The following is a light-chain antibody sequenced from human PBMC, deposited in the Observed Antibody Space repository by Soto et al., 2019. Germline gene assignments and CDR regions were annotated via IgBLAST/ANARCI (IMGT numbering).Light chain of an antibody. CDR1: QSVGANS. CDR2: GAS. J-gene: IGKJ3*01. CDR3: QQFGSPPFA. Sequence: EIVLTQSPGTMSLSPGERATLSCRATQSVGANSLAWYQHKPGQAPRLLIYGASERAAGIPDRFSGSGSGTHLPLTISRLAPEDFAVYYCQQFGSPPFAFGPGTIVDVK. V-gene: IGKV3-20*01.